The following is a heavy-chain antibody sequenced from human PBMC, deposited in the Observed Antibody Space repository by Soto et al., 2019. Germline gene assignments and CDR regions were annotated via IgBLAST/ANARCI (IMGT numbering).Heavy chain of an antibody. D-gene: IGHD4-4*01. V-gene: IGHV5-10-1*01. Sequence: EXLKISCKCSGYXFTSYLLSWVRHMPGKGLEWMGRIDPSHSYTNYSPSLQGHVTISADKSIITAYLQWSSLKASDTAMYYCARRYSNPEVGMDVWGQGTTVTVSS. CDR1: GYXFTSYL. CDR2: IDPSHSYT. CDR3: ARRYSNPEVGMDV. J-gene: IGHJ6*02.